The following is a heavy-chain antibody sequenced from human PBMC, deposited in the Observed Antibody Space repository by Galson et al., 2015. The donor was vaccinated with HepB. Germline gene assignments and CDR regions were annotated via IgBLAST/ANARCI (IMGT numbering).Heavy chain of an antibody. CDR2: INPANGRT. Sequence: SVKVSCKASGYTFTSYSLHWLRQAPGQRPEWMGWINPANGRTRHSLTFQGRLSISRDTSASTVYLELSSLRSEDTALYYCARAGRDTTGFFFYFDFWDPGTLVTVSS. V-gene: IGHV1-3*01. CDR1: GYTFTSYS. D-gene: IGHD3-22*01. J-gene: IGHJ4*02. CDR3: ARAGRDTTGFFFYFDF.